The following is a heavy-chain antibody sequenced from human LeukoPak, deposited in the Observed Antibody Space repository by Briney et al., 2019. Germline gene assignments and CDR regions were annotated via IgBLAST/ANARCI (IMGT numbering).Heavy chain of an antibody. Sequence: GGSLTLSCAASSFSFSSYAMSWVRQAPGKGLEWVSTINNSGGTTYYADSVRGRFTISRDNSKNTLYLQMNSLRAEDTAVYYCAKGPGVAAAGLFDYWGQGTLVTVSS. D-gene: IGHD6-13*01. CDR2: INNSGGTT. V-gene: IGHV3-23*01. J-gene: IGHJ4*02. CDR1: SFSFSSYA. CDR3: AKGPGVAAAGLFDY.